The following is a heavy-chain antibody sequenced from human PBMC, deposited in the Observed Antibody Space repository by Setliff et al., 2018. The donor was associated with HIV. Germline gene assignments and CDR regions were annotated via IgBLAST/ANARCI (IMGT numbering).Heavy chain of an antibody. CDR2: IYYSGST. J-gene: IGHJ4*02. D-gene: IGHD3-22*01. V-gene: IGHV4-59*08. CDR3: ARRWSNYYDLFDY. CDR1: GGSIRSYY. Sequence: SETLSLTCTVSGGSIRSYYWSWIRQPPGKGLEWIGYIYYSGSTNYNPSLKSRVTISVDTSKNQFSLKLSSVTAADTAVYYCARRWSNYYDLFDYWGQGTLVTVSS.